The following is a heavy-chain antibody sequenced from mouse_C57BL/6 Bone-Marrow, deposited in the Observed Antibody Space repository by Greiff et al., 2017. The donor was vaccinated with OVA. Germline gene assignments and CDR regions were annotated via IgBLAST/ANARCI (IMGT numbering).Heavy chain of an antibody. CDR2: IYPRSGNT. J-gene: IGHJ4*01. D-gene: IGHD2-14*01. CDR1: GYTFTSYG. CDR3: ARRVPHYYAMDY. Sequence: VQRVESGAELARPGASVKLSCKASGYTFTSYGISWVKQRTGQGLEWIGEIYPRSGNTYYNEKFKGKATLTADKSSSTAYMELRSLTSEDSAVYFCARRVPHYYAMDYWGQGTSVTVSS. V-gene: IGHV1-81*01.